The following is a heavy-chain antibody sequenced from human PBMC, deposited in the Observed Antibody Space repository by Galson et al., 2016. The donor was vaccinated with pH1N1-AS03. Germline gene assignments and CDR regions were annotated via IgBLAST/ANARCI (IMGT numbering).Heavy chain of an antibody. CDR2: ILPVISAT. V-gene: IGHV1-69*06. D-gene: IGHD2-21*02. J-gene: IGHJ4*02. Sequence: SVKVSCKASGGIFSSYTISWVRQAPGQGLEWMGGILPVISATDYAQNFQGRVTITADKSTTTAYMEVSGLRSDDTAIYYCARAGPCGGDCYFFEYWGQGTLVTVSS. CDR3: ARAGPCGGDCYFFEY. CDR1: GGIFSSYT.